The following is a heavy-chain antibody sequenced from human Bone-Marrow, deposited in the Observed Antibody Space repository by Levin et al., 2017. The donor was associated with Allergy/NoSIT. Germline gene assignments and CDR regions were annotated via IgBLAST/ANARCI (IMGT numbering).Heavy chain of an antibody. J-gene: IGHJ6*02. CDR1: GGTFSSYA. Sequence: KISCKASGGTFSSYAISWVRQAPGQGLEWMGGIIPIFGTTNYAQKFQGRVTITADKSTSTAYMELSSLRSEDTAVYYCARDRWVWFGELLSSYYYYGMDVWGQGTTVTVSS. CDR3: ARDRWVWFGELLSSYYYYGMDV. V-gene: IGHV1-69*06. CDR2: IIPIFGTT. D-gene: IGHD3-10*01.